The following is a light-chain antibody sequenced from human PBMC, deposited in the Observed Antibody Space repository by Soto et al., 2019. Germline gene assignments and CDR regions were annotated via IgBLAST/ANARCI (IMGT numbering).Light chain of an antibody. CDR2: DVS. V-gene: IGLV2-11*01. J-gene: IGLJ1*01. CDR1: SSDVGGYNY. CDR3: CSYAGSYTLYV. Sequence: QSVLAQPRSVSGSPGQSVTISCTGTSSDVGGYNYVSWYQQHPGKAPKLMIYDVSKRPSGVPDRFSGPKSGNTASLTISGLQAEDEADYYCCSYAGSYTLYVFGTGTKSPS.